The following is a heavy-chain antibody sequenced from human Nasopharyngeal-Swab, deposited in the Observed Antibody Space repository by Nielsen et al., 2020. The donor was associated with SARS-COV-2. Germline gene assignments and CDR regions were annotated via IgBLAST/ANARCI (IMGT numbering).Heavy chain of an antibody. J-gene: IGHJ4*02. Sequence: GGSLRLSCAASGFTFSSYGMPWVRQAPGKGLEWVAVIWYDGSNKYYADCVKGRFTISRDNSKNTLYLQMNSLRAEDTAVYYCARESTPHCSSTSCLPDYWGQGTLVTVSS. CDR3: ARESTPHCSSTSCLPDY. CDR1: GFTFSSYG. V-gene: IGHV3-33*01. D-gene: IGHD2-2*01. CDR2: IWYDGSNK.